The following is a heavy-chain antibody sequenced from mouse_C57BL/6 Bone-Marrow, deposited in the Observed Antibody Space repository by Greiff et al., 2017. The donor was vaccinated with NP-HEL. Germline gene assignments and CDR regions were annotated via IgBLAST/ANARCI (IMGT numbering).Heavy chain of an antibody. CDR1: GYTFTSYW. CDR2: IHPNSGST. D-gene: IGHD1-1*01. V-gene: IGHV1-64*01. J-gene: IGHJ2*01. Sequence: VQLQQPGAELVKPGASVKLSCEASGYTFTSYWMHWVKQRPGQGLEWIGMIHPNSGSTNYNEKFKSKATLTVDKSSSTAYMQLSSLTSEDSAVYYCARQFITTVVATDYWGQGTTLTVSS. CDR3: ARQFITTVVATDY.